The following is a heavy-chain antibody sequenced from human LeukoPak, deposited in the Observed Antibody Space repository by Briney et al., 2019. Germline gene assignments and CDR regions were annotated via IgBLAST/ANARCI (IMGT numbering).Heavy chain of an antibody. CDR2: ISSSGNAI. CDR1: GFTFSDYY. D-gene: IGHD1-26*01. J-gene: IGHJ2*01. CDR3: ARGGPKWYFDL. Sequence: GGSLRLSCAASGFTFSDYYMSWIRQAPGKGLEWASYISSSGNAIYYTDSVRGRFTISRDNAKNSLYLQINSLRAEDTAVYHCARGGPKWYFDLWGRGTLVTVSS. V-gene: IGHV3-11*04.